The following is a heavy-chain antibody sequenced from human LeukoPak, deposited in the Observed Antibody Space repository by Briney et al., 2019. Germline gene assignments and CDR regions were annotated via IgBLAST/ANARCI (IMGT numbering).Heavy chain of an antibody. CDR3: ARGGRFGARRSVVVAATGIHGTSYSY. V-gene: IGHV4-34*01. CDR2: INHSGST. D-gene: IGHD2-15*01. J-gene: IGHJ4*02. Sequence: PSETQSLTCAVYGGSFSGYYWSWIRQPPGKGLEWIGEINHSGSTNYNPSLKSRVTISVDTSKNQFSLKLSSVTAADTAVYYCARGGRFGARRSVVVAATGIHGTSYSYWGQGTLVTVSS. CDR1: GGSFSGYY.